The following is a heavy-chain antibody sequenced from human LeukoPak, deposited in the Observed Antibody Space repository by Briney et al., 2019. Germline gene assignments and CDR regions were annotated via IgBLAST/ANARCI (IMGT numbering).Heavy chain of an antibody. D-gene: IGHD4-17*01. CDR2: ISRNGYSV. J-gene: IGHJ5*02. CDR1: GFTFGSYS. V-gene: IGHV3-64*02. CDR3: ARVSVQGWFDP. Sequence: PGGSLRLSCAASGFTFGSYSMYWVRQAPGKGLKYVSGISRNGYSVYYADSVKGRFTISRDNSKNTLYLQMGSLRTEDMAVYYCARVSVQGWFDPWGQGTLVTVSS.